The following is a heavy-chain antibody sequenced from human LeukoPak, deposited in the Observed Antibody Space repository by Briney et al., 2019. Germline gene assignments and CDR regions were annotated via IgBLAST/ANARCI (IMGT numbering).Heavy chain of an antibody. J-gene: IGHJ4*02. CDR1: GGSITNTNY. CDR2: VNLQGST. CDR3: AREGGPYRPLDY. V-gene: IGHV4-4*02. Sequence: SETLFLTCGVSGGSITNTNYWTWVRQPPGKGLEWIGEVNLQGSTNYNPSLMGRVAISVDTSENHISLQLTSVTAADTAVYYCAREGGPYRPLDYSGQGTLVTVSS.